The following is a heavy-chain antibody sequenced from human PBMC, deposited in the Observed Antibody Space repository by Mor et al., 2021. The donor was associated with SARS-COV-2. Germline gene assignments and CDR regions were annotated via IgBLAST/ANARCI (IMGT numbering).Heavy chain of an antibody. J-gene: IGHJ4*02. CDR2: ISSRGSST. Sequence: GWVAYISSRGSSTFYADSVKGRFSVSRDNAESSLHLQMSSLRDDDTAIYYCARGGSCSSSTCYPNSVFDYWGQGTLVAVSS. V-gene: IGHV3-48*03. CDR3: ARGGSCSSSTCYPNSVFDY. D-gene: IGHD2-2*01.